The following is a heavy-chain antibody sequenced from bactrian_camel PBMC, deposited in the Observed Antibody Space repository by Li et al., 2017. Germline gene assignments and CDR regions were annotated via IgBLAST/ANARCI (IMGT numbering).Heavy chain of an antibody. CDR1: GDTSNDKC. CDR3: ASNSIDSYLEGFHH. Sequence: QLVESGGGSVQAGGSLRLSCEASGDTSNDKCLGWFRQAPGKGLEWVSGLNTGGGTTYYADSVKGRFAISRDNAKNTMYLQMNSLKSEDTALYYCASNSIDSYLEGFHHWGQGTQVTVS. D-gene: IGHD8*01. J-gene: IGHJ4*01. V-gene: IGHV3S1*01. CDR2: LNTGGGTT.